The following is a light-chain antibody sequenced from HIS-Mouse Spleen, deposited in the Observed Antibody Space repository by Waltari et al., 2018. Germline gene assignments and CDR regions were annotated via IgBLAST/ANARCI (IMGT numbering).Light chain of an antibody. CDR1: SSDVGRYNL. J-gene: IGLJ3*02. CDR2: EGS. Sequence: QSALTQPASVSGSPGQSITISCTGTSSDVGRYNLVPWYQQHPGKAPKRMIYEGSKRPSGVSNRFSGSKSGNTASLTISGLQAEDEADYYCCSYAGSSTWVFGGGTKLTVL. V-gene: IGLV2-23*01. CDR3: CSYAGSSTWV.